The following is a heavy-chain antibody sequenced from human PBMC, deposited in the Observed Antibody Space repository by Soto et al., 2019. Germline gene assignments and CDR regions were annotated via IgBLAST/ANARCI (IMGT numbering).Heavy chain of an antibody. J-gene: IGHJ6*02. V-gene: IGHV2-70*01. Sequence: SGPTLVNPTQTLTLTCTFSGFSLSTSGMCVSWIRQPPGKALEWLAPIDWDDGEYYSTSLKTRLTISKDTSKNQVVLTMTNMDPVDTATYYCARGRRDGYYYYGMDVWGQGTTVTVSS. CDR3: ARGRRDGYYYYGMDV. CDR1: GFSLSTSGMC. CDR2: IDWDDGE.